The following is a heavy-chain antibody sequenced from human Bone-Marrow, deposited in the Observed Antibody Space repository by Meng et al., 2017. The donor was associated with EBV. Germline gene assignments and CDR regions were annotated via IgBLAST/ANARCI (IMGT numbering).Heavy chain of an antibody. Sequence: VQLWDEWKQPGASMSVSCKTSVGTFIIDAVSWVRQAPGQGLEWMGGFIPVSGAPHYARKFQDRVTITADESTSTHYMDLNNLKSEDTAMYYCASESRRGFTPDYWGQGTLVTVSS. V-gene: IGHV1-69*13. CDR3: ASESRRGFTPDY. D-gene: IGHD3-10*01. CDR2: FIPVSGAP. CDR1: VGTFIIDA. J-gene: IGHJ4*02.